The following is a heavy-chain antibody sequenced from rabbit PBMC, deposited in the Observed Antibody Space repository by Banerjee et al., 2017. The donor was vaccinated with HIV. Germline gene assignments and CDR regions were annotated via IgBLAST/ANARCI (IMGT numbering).Heavy chain of an antibody. V-gene: IGHV1S45*01. CDR3: ARDTGTSFSTYGMDL. CDR1: GFSFSNKAV. CDR2: INAVTGKA. Sequence: EQLVESGGGLVQPEGSLTLTCTASGFSFSNKAVMCWVRQAPGKGLEWIACINAVTGKAVYATWAKGRFTISKTSSTTVILQMTSLTVADTATYFCARDTGTSFSTYGMDLWGQGTLVTVS. D-gene: IGHD8-1*01. J-gene: IGHJ6*01.